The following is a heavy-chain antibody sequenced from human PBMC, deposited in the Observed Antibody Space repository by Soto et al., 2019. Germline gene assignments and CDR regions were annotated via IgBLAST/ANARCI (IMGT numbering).Heavy chain of an antibody. J-gene: IGHJ5*02. CDR3: VSANALGFSKWFDP. Sequence: ASVKVSCKASGYIFSANYIHWVRQAPGQGLEWLGWINPHSGAKNYAQKFLGRVTMSADTSASTAYMDLARLKSDDTAVYYCVSANALGFSKWFDPWGRGPPGTASS. CDR2: INPHSGAK. CDR1: GYIFSANY. D-gene: IGHD3-10*01. V-gene: IGHV1-2*02.